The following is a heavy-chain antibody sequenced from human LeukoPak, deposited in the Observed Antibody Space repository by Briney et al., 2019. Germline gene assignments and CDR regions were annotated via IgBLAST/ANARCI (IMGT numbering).Heavy chain of an antibody. J-gene: IGHJ4*02. V-gene: IGHV3-23*01. CDR2: LSADGQVT. D-gene: IGHD3-16*02. CDR1: GFALGTYA. CDR3: ARYRYNTIIYRLAH. Sequence: GGSLRLSCAGSGFALGTYAMSWVRQAPGMGLEWVSSLSADGQVTYYADSVEGRFTVSRDNSKSTLYLQLNSLRAEDTATYYCARYRYNTIIYRLAHWGQRTLVTVSS.